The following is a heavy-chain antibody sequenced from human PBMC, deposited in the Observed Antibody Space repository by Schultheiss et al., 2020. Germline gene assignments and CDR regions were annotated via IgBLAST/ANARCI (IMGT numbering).Heavy chain of an antibody. V-gene: IGHV1-8*02. CDR2: INPNSGGT. CDR3: ARGLGRWLQLLLGY. D-gene: IGHD5-24*01. J-gene: IGHJ4*02. Sequence: ASVKVSCKASGGTFSSYAISWVRQAPGQGLEWMGGINPNSGGTNYAQKFQGRVTMTRNTSISTAYMELSSLRSEDTAVYYCARGLGRWLQLLLGYWGQGTLVTVAS. CDR1: GGTFSSYA.